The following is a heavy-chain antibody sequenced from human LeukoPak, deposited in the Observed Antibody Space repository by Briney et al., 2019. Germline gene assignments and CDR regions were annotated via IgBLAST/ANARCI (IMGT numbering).Heavy chain of an antibody. D-gene: IGHD3-22*01. J-gene: IGHJ4*02. CDR1: GGSISSYY. CDR3: ARNYYDNSGYKYAFDY. CDR2: IYTSGNT. Sequence: PWETLSLTCTVSGGSISSYYWSWIRQPPGKGLEWIGRIYTSGNTNYNPSLKSRVTMSVDTSKNQFSLKLSSVTAADTAVYYCARNYYDNSGYKYAFDYWGQGTLVTVSS. V-gene: IGHV4-4*07.